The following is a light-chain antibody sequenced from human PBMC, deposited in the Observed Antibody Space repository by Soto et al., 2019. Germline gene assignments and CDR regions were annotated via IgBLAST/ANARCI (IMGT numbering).Light chain of an antibody. CDR2: DAS. CDR1: QDISNY. V-gene: IGKV1-33*01. J-gene: IGKJ3*01. Sequence: DIQMTQSPSSLSASVGDRVTITCQASQDISNYLNWYQQKPGKAPKLRIYDASNLEPGVPSRFSASGSGTDFPFTISSLQPEDIATYYCQQYDNLPLPFGPGTKVDIK. CDR3: QQYDNLPLP.